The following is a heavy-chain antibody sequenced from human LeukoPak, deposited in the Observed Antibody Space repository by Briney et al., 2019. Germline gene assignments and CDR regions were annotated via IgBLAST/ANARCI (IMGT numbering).Heavy chain of an antibody. V-gene: IGHV3-23*01. Sequence: GGSLRLSCAASGFTFSSYAMSWVRQAPGKGLEWVSAISGSGGSTYYADSVKGRFTTSRDNSKNTLYLQMNSLRAEDTAVYYCVREIIRLGQDDYFDYWGQGTLVTVSS. D-gene: IGHD3-3*02. CDR2: ISGSGGST. CDR1: GFTFSSYA. CDR3: VREIIRLGQDDYFDY. J-gene: IGHJ4*02.